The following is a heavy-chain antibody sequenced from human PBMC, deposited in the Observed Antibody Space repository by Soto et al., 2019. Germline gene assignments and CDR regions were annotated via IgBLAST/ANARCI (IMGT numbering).Heavy chain of an antibody. CDR1: GGSISSGDYY. CDR2: IYYSGST. V-gene: IGHV4-30-4*01. CDR3: TRYCIITSYYAETFDY. J-gene: IGHJ4*01. Sequence: SETLSLTCTVSGGSISSGDYYWSWIRQPPGKGLEWIGYIYYSGSTYYNPSLKSRVTISVDTSKNQFSLKLSSVTAADTAVYSCTRYCIITSYYAETFDYSGHGTLLTVSS. D-gene: IGHD2-2*01.